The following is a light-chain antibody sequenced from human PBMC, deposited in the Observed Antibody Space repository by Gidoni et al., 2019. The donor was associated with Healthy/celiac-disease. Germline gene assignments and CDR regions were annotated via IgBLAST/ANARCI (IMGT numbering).Light chain of an antibody. CDR3: QQSYSTLYT. J-gene: IGKJ2*01. CDR2: AAS. V-gene: IGKV1-39*01. Sequence: DIQMTQSPSSLSASVGDRVTITCRASQSISSYLYWYQQKPGKAPKLLIYAASSLQSGVPSRFSGSGSGTDFTLTISSLQPEDFATYYCQQSYSTLYTFGQXTKLGIK. CDR1: QSISSY.